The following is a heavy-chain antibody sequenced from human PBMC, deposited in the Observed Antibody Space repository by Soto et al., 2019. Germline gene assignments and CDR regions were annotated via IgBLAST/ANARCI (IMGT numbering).Heavy chain of an antibody. CDR1: GFTFDDYA. D-gene: IGHD2-15*01. V-gene: IGHV3-9*01. J-gene: IGHJ4*02. Sequence: EVQLVESGGGWVQPGRSLRLSCAASGFTFDDYAMHWVPQAPGKGLEWVSGIRWNSGSIGYADSVKGRFTISRDNGKHSLYLQMNGVRAEDTALYYCAKYRARSTRVVAATPFDYWGQGPLVPVSS. CDR2: IRWNSGSI. CDR3: AKYRARSTRVVAATPFDY.